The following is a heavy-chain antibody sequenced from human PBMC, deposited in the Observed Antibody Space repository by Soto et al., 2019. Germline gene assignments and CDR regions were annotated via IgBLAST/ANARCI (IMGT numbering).Heavy chain of an antibody. D-gene: IGHD6-19*01. V-gene: IGHV4-4*02. J-gene: IGHJ5*02. Sequence: QVQLQESGPGLVKPSGTLSLTCAVSGGSISSSNWWSWVRQPPGKGLEWIGEIYHSGSTNYNPSLKSRVTXSXDXXKTQFSLKLPSVTAADTAVYYCARVRPSVASGLVPWGQGTLVTVSS. CDR1: GGSISSSNW. CDR3: ARVRPSVASGLVP. CDR2: IYHSGST.